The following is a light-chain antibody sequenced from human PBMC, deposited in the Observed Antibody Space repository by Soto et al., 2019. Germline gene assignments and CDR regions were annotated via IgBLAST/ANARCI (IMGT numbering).Light chain of an antibody. V-gene: IGLV2-14*01. Sequence: QSALTQPASVSGSPGQSITISCTGTSNYVSWYQQHPGKAPKLMISDVGDRPSGVSNRFSGSKSGNTASLTISGLQAEDEADYYCSSYTGSSTLPYVFGPGTKVTVL. J-gene: IGLJ1*01. CDR1: SNY. CDR2: DVG. CDR3: SSYTGSSTLPYV.